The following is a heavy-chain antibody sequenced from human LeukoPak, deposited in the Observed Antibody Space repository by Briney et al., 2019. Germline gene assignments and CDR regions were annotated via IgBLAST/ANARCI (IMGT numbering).Heavy chain of an antibody. V-gene: IGHV4-39*01. Sequence: SETLSLTCTVSGVSISSSSYYWGWIRQPPGKGLEWIGSIYYSGSTYYNPSLKSRVTISVDTSKNQFSLKLSSVTAADTAVYYCARQRSGSYWHFDYWGQGTLVTVSS. CDR2: IYYSGST. J-gene: IGHJ4*02. D-gene: IGHD1-26*01. CDR3: ARQRSGSYWHFDY. CDR1: GVSISSSSYY.